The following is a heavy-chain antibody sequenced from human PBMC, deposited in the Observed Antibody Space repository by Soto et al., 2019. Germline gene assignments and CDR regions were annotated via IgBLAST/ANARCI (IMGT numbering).Heavy chain of an antibody. CDR1: GGTFSSYA. CDR2: IIPIFGTA. J-gene: IGHJ6*02. CDR3: ARDLRLPVVITGDYYYYGMDV. V-gene: IGHV1-69*13. D-gene: IGHD3-22*01. Sequence: ASVKVSCKASGGTFSSYAISWVRQAPGQGLEWMGGIIPIFGTANYAQKFQGRVTITADESTSTAYMELSSLRSEDTAVYYCARDLRLPVVITGDYYYYGMDVWGQGTTVTVSS.